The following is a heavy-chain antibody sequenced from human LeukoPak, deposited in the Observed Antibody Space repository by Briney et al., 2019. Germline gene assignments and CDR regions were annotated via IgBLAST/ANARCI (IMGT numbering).Heavy chain of an antibody. CDR2: IKVDGSEE. D-gene: IGHD4-11*01. V-gene: IGHV3-7*01. J-gene: IGHJ4*02. CDR1: GFTFSTYW. CDR3: ARDPTQYLRYGYLDY. Sequence: NPGGPLRLSCAASGFTFSTYWMNWVRQAPGKVLEWVANIKVDGSEEYYTDSVEGRFTIARDKAKNSLYLQMNSVRAEDTAIYYCARDPTQYLRYGYLDYWGPGILVTVSS.